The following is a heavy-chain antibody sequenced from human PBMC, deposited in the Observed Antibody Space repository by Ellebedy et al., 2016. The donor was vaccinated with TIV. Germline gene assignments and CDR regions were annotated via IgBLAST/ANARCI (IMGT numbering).Heavy chain of an antibody. CDR1: GFTFSSYD. CDR3: TKEAIAADGTWAFDI. D-gene: IGHD6-13*01. J-gene: IGHJ3*02. CDR2: IDTAGGT. Sequence: PGGSLRLSCAASGFTFSSYDMHWVRQVTGKGLEWVSAIDTAGGTHYAGSVKGRFTISRENAKNSLYLQMNSLRAGDTAIYYCTKEAIAADGTWAFDIWGQGTMVTVSS. V-gene: IGHV3-13*01.